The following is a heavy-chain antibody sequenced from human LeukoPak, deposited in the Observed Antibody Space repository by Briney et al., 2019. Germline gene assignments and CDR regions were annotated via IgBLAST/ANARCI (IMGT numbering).Heavy chain of an antibody. D-gene: IGHD2-21*01. CDR1: GYTFTTYD. J-gene: IGHJ4*02. CDR3: ARVAGNCGGDCYRLVY. V-gene: IGHV1-8*01. CDR2: MNPNSGNT. Sequence: ASVKVSCKASGYTFTTYDINWVRQATGQGLEWMAWMNPNSGNTGYAQKFQGRVTMTRNTSISTAYMELSSLRSEDTAVYYCARVAGNCGGDCYRLVYWGQGTLVTVPS.